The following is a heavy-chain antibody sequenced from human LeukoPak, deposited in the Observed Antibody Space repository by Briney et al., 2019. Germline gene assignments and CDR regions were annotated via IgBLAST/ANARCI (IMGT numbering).Heavy chain of an antibody. Sequence: SQTLSLTCVVSGGSVTHGGFSWTWIRQPPGKALEWIGYAFQTGTTKYDPSLKGRVTISVDKSKNQFSLRLASVTAADTAVYYCARAACTTTRCYEVDLDNYYFDFWGQGTQVTVSS. V-gene: IGHV4-30-2*01. J-gene: IGHJ4*02. CDR1: GGSVTHGGFS. D-gene: IGHD2-2*01. CDR2: AFQTGTT. CDR3: ARAACTTTRCYEVDLDNYYFDF.